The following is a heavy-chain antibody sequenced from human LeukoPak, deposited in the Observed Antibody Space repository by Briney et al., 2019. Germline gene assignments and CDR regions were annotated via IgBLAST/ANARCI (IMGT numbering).Heavy chain of an antibody. CDR1: GYAFSNSG. J-gene: IGHJ4*02. D-gene: IGHD2-2*01. V-gene: IGHV1-18*01. Sequence: ASVKVSCKASGYAFSNSGISWVRQAPGQGLEWMGWITPNNGYPHYAQKLQGRVTMTTHTSTRTAYMELRSLRSDDTAVYYCARNKSTTLGDYWGQGTLVTVSS. CDR3: ARNKSTTLGDY. CDR2: ITPNNGYP.